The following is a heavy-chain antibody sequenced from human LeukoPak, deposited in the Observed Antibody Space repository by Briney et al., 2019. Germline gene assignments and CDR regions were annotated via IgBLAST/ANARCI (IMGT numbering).Heavy chain of an antibody. CDR2: IYYSGST. D-gene: IGHD3-10*01. CDR1: GGSISSGGYY. J-gene: IGHJ4*02. CDR3: ASMVRGVIDY. Sequence: SQTLSLTCTVSGGSISSGGYYWSWIRQHPGKGLEWIGYIYYSGSTYHNPSLKSRVTISVDTSKNQFSLKLSSVTAADTAVYYCASMVRGVIDYWGQGTLVTVSS. V-gene: IGHV4-31*03.